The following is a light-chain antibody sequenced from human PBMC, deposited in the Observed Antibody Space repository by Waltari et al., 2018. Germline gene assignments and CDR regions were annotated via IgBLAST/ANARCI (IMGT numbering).Light chain of an antibody. CDR1: SLRSHY. CDR3: NSRDSSGNNWV. CDR2: GKN. J-gene: IGLJ3*02. V-gene: IGLV3-19*01. Sequence: SSELTQDPAVSVALGQTVRITCQGDSLRSHYASWYQQKSGQAPVLVIYGKNHRPSGIPDRFSGSSSGNTASLTITGAQAEDEADYYCNSRDSSGNNWVFGGGTKLTVL.